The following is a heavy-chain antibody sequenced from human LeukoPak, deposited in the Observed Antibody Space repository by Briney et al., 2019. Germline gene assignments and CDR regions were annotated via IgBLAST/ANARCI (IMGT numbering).Heavy chain of an antibody. Sequence: ASVKVSCKASGYTFTSYDINWVRQAPGQGLEWMGWMNPNSGNTGYAQKFQGRVTMTRNTSISTAYMELSSLRSEDTAVYYCARGRGDYYDSTRSGWFDPWGQGTLVTVSS. CDR1: GYTFTSYD. V-gene: IGHV1-8*01. CDR3: ARGRGDYYDSTRSGWFDP. CDR2: MNPNSGNT. J-gene: IGHJ5*02. D-gene: IGHD3-22*01.